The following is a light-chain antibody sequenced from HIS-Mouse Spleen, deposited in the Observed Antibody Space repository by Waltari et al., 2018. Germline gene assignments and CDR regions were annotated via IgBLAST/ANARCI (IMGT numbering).Light chain of an antibody. CDR1: NIGSES. CDR3: QVWDSSSDHVV. Sequence: SYVLTQPPSVSVAPGKTARITCGGNNIGSESVHWYQQKPGQAPVLVVYDDSDRPSGIPERCSGSNSGNTATLTISMVEAGDEADYYCQVWDSSSDHVVFGGGTKLTVL. V-gene: IGLV3-21*03. J-gene: IGLJ2*01. CDR2: DDS.